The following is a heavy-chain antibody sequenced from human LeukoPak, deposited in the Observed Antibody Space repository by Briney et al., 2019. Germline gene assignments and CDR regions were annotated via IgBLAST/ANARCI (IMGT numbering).Heavy chain of an antibody. D-gene: IGHD5-18*01. CDR1: GGTFSSHT. CDR2: IIPLFGIV. V-gene: IGHV1-69*02. J-gene: IGHJ6*02. Sequence: ASVKVSCKASGGTFSSHTISWVRQAPEHGLEWMGRIIPLFGIVNYAQKFQDRVTITADKSTSTAYMEVNSLRSEDTAVYYCARIPSGDVDTAMVMYYHYGMDVWGQGTTVTVSS. CDR3: ARIPSGDVDTAMVMYYHYGMDV.